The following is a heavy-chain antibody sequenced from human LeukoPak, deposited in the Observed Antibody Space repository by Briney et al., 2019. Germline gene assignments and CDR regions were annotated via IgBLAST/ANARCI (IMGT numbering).Heavy chain of an antibody. CDR2: LDPGHGEK. Sequence: GASVKVSCRVSGYRLADVYIHWVRQAPGPGLEWMGGLDPGHGEKLYAQKFQGRVSMTEDTSTDTAFMELSSLRSEDTAIYYCATYDGGDTAFDYWGQGTLVTVSS. V-gene: IGHV1-24*01. CDR3: ATYDGGDTAFDY. CDR1: GYRLADVY. J-gene: IGHJ4*02. D-gene: IGHD3-16*01.